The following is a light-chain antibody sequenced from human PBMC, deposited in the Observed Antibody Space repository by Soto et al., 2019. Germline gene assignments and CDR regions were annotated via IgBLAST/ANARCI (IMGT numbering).Light chain of an antibody. CDR3: QQRSNWPPLT. V-gene: IGKV3-11*01. Sequence: EIVLTQSPGTLSLSPGERATLSCRASQKISSYLAWYQQKPGQAPRLLIYDASNRATGIPARFSGSGSGTDFTLTISSLEPEDFAVYYCQQRSNWPPLTFGGRTKVEIK. J-gene: IGKJ4*01. CDR2: DAS. CDR1: QKISSY.